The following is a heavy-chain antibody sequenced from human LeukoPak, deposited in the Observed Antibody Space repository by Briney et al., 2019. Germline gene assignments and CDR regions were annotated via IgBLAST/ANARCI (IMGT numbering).Heavy chain of an antibody. V-gene: IGHV3-53*01. CDR2: IYSGGST. J-gene: IGHJ4*02. Sequence: GGSLRLSCAASGFTFSDYYMSWVRQAPGKGLEWVSVIYSGGSTYYADSVKGRFTISRDNSKNTLYLQMNSLRAEDTAVYYCARDGVTTGLDYWGQGTLVTVSS. CDR1: GFTFSDYY. D-gene: IGHD4-17*01. CDR3: ARDGVTTGLDY.